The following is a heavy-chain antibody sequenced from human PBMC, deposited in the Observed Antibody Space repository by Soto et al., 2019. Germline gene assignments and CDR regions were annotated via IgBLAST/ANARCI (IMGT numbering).Heavy chain of an antibody. CDR2: ISWNSGTI. V-gene: IGHV3-9*01. J-gene: IGHJ4*02. CDR1: GFIFDDYA. CDR3: TKGRSTSCFAPVDY. D-gene: IGHD2-2*01. Sequence: EVQLVESGGGLVQPGRSLRLSCAASGFIFDDYAMHWVRQAPGKGLEWVSSISWNSGTIVYADSVKGRFTISRDNAKNSLYLQMNSLRTVDTAFYHCTKGRSTSCFAPVDYWGQGTLVTVSS.